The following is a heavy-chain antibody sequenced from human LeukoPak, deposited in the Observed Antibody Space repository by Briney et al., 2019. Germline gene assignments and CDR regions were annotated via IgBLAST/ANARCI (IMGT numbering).Heavy chain of an antibody. CDR2: IYSGGST. CDR1: GFTVSSNY. Sequence: GGSLRLSCAASGFTVSSNYMSWVRQAPGKGLEWVSVIYSGGSTYYADSVEGRFTISRDNSKNTLYLQMNSLRAEDTAVYYCARGTATTFYWYFDLWGRGTLVTVSS. D-gene: IGHD4-17*01. CDR3: ARGTATTFYWYFDL. V-gene: IGHV3-53*01. J-gene: IGHJ2*01.